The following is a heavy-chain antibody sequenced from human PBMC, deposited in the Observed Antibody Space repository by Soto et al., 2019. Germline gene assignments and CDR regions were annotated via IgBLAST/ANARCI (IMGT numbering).Heavy chain of an antibody. J-gene: IGHJ6*02. CDR3: TTGYDFWSAFYYYYYGMDV. CDR1: GFTLSNAW. D-gene: IGHD3-3*01. CDR2: IKSKTDGGTT. V-gene: IGHV3-15*01. Sequence: GGSLRLSCAASGFTLSNAWMSWVRQAPGKGLEWVGRIKSKTDGGTTDYAAPVKGRFTISRDDSKNTLYLQMNSLKTEDTAVYYCTTGYDFWSAFYYYYYGMDVWGQGTTVTVSS.